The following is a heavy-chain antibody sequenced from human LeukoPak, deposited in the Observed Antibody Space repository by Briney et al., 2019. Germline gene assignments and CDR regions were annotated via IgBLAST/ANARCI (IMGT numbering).Heavy chain of an antibody. J-gene: IGHJ5*02. CDR3: ARYSGADSSPQLNWFDP. Sequence: PSQTLSLTCTVSGGSVSSGGYYWVWIRQRPGKGLEWIGYIYYTGSTSYNPSLKSRLTIAVDTSKNQFSLKLSSVTAADTAVYYCARYSGADSSPQLNWFDPWGQGTLVTVSS. CDR2: IYYTGST. D-gene: IGHD6-6*01. V-gene: IGHV4-31*03. CDR1: GGSVSSGGYY.